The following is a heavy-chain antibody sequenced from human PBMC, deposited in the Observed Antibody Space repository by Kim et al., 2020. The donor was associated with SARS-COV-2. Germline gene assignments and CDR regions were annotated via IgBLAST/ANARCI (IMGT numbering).Heavy chain of an antibody. Sequence: GGSLRLSCAASGFTFSSYSMNWVRQAPGKGLEWVSYISSSSSTIYYADSVKGRFTISRDNAKNSLYLQMNSLRDEDTAVYYCARDPWDYDSSGYYYGMDVWGQGTTVTVSS. CDR2: ISSSSSTI. J-gene: IGHJ6*02. CDR1: GFTFSSYS. D-gene: IGHD3-22*01. V-gene: IGHV3-48*02. CDR3: ARDPWDYDSSGYYYGMDV.